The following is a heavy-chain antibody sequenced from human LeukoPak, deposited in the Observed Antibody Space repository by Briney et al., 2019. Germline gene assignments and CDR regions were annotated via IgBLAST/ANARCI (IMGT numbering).Heavy chain of an antibody. D-gene: IGHD3-10*01. J-gene: IGHJ4*02. CDR2: ISAYNGNT. CDR3: ARYMVRGDPFDY. CDR1: GYTFTSYG. V-gene: IGHV1-18*01. Sequence: ASVKVSCKASGYTFTSYGISWVRQAPGQGLEWMGWISAYNGNTNYAQKLQGRVTMTTDTSTSTAYMEPRSLRSGDTAVYYCARYMVRGDPFDYWGQGTLVTVSS.